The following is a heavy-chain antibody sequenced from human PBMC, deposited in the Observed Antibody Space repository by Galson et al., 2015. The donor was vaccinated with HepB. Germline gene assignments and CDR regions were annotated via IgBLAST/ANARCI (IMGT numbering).Heavy chain of an antibody. CDR3: ARIIRYCSGGSCYSVAFDI. D-gene: IGHD2-15*01. CDR1: GFSLSTSGMC. Sequence: PALVKPTQTLTLTCTFSGFSLSTSGMCVSWIRQPPGKALEWLARIDWDDDKYYSTSLKTRLTISKDTSKNQVVLIMTNIDPVDTATYYCARIIRYCSGGSCYSVAFDIWGQGTMVTVSS. J-gene: IGHJ3*02. V-gene: IGHV2-70*11. CDR2: IDWDDDK.